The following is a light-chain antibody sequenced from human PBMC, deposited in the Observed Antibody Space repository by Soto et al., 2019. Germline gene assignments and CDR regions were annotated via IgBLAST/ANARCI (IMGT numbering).Light chain of an antibody. J-gene: IGKJ5*01. CDR1: QSISNY. CDR2: AAS. CDR3: QQTYSKPIT. V-gene: IGKV1-39*01. Sequence: QLTRSPSSMSASVGGTVTITCXASQSISNYLNWYQQKVGKAPKLLIYAASNLQRGVTSKFSGSGSGTDFTLTISSLQPEDFATYFCQQTYSKPITFGQGTRLEIK.